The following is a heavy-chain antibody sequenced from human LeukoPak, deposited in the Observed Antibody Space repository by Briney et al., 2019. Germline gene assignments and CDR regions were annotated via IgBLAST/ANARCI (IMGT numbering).Heavy chain of an antibody. CDR3: ARIRRDGYKSDAFDI. D-gene: IGHD5-24*01. CDR1: GYTFTSYG. CDR2: ISAYNGNT. J-gene: IGHJ3*02. V-gene: IGHV1-18*01. Sequence: ASVKVSCKASGYTFTSYGISWVRQAPGQGLEWMGWISAYNGNTNYAQKLQGRVTMTTDTSTSTAYMELRSLRSDDTAVYYCARIRRDGYKSDAFDIWGQGTMVTVSS.